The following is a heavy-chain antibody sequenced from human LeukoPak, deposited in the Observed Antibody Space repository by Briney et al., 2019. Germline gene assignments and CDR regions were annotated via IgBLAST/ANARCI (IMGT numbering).Heavy chain of an antibody. D-gene: IGHD4-17*01. Sequence: GGSLRLSCAASGFTFSNYAVMWVRQAPGQGLEWVSAITSGGAPRYADSVKGRFTISRDNSKNTLYLQMNSLRVEDTAQYFCARDPDGDYIGAFEFWGQGTGVTVSS. CDR1: GFTFSNYA. J-gene: IGHJ3*01. CDR3: ARDPDGDYIGAFEF. CDR2: ITSGGAP. V-gene: IGHV3-23*01.